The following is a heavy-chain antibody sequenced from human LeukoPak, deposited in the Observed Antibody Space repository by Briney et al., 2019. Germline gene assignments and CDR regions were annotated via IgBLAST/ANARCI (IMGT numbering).Heavy chain of an antibody. CDR1: GFTCDDYA. CDR2: ISGDGGST. D-gene: IGHD1-26*01. J-gene: IGHJ4*02. V-gene: IGHV3-43*02. CDR3: AKDGRGFFFDY. Sequence: PGGSLRLSCAASGFTCDDYAMHWVRQAPGKGLEWVSLISGDGGSTYHADSVKGRFTISRDNSKTSLYLQMNSPRTEDTALYYCAKDGRGFFFDYWGPGTLVTVSS.